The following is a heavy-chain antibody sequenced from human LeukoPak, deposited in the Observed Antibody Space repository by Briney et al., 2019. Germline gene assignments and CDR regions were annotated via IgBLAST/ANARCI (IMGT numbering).Heavy chain of an antibody. D-gene: IGHD3-16*01. CDR1: GYTLTELS. CDR2: FDPEDGET. V-gene: IGHV1-24*01. J-gene: IGHJ6*02. Sequence: ASVEVSCKVSGYTLTELSIHWVRQAPGKGLEWMGGFDPEDGETIYAQKFQGRVTMTEDTSTDTAYMELSSLRSEDTAVYYCAKIGRGDGGNFEHEDVGGQGPRVTVSS. CDR3: AKIGRGDGGNFEHEDV.